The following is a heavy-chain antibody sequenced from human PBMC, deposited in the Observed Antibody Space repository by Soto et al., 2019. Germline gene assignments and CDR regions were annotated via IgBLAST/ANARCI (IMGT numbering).Heavy chain of an antibody. V-gene: IGHV1-58*01. J-gene: IGHJ6*02. CDR2: TVVGSGNT. CDR3: AAILGVATDYYYGMDV. CDR1: GFTFTSSA. Sequence: GASVKVSCKASGFTFTSSAVQWVRQARGQRLEWIGWTVVGSGNTNYAQKFQERVTITRDMSTSTAYMELSSLRSEDTAVYYCAAILGVATDYYYGMDVWGQGTTVTVSS. D-gene: IGHD5-12*01.